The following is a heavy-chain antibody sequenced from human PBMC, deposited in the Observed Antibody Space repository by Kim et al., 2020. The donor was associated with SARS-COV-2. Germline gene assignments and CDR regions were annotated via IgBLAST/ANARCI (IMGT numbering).Heavy chain of an antibody. Sequence: GGSLRLSCAASGFTFSSAAMRWVRQASGKGLEWVGRIRSKANSYATEYAASVKGRFTISRDDSKTTTYLQMNSLKTEDTAVYYCTHDPVTRFALWIDFD. D-gene: IGHD1-1*01. V-gene: IGHV3-73*01. CDR1: GFTFSSAA. CDR2: IRSKANSYAT. CDR3: THDPVTRFALWIDFD. J-gene: IGHJ3*02.